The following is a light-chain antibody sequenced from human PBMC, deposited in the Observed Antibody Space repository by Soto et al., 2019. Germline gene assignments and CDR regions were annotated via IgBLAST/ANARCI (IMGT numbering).Light chain of an antibody. J-gene: IGKJ5*01. Sequence: DIQLTHSPSFLSASVGDRVTITCRASQDISSALAWYQQKPGKAPEVLIHAASTLQSWVPSRFSGSGSGTEFTLTINSLQPEDFATYYCQQLNSYPITFGQGTRLEIK. CDR2: AAS. CDR3: QQLNSYPIT. CDR1: QDISSA. V-gene: IGKV1-9*01.